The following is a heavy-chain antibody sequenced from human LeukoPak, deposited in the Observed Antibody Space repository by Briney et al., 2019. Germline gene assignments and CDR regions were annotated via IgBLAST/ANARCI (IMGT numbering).Heavy chain of an antibody. J-gene: IGHJ4*02. CDR1: GYTFTGYY. Sequence: ASVKVSCNASGYTFTGYYMHWVRQAPGQGLEWMGWINPNSGGTNYAQKFQGRVTMTRDTSISTAYMELSRLRSDDTAVYYCARADYYGSGSYSQPFDYWGQGTLVTVSS. CDR2: INPNSGGT. V-gene: IGHV1-2*02. CDR3: ARADYYGSGSYSQPFDY. D-gene: IGHD3-10*01.